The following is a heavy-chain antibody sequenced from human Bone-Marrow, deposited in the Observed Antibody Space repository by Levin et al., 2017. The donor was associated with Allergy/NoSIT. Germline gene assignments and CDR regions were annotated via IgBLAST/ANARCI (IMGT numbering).Heavy chain of an antibody. D-gene: IGHD3-16*01. Sequence: SVKVSCKASGGTFSSQAISWVRQAPGQGLEWMGAIIPIFGTTNYAQKFQGRVTITADESTSTVYMELSSLRSEDTAVYYCARGWGLRGDGMDVWGQGTTVTVSS. CDR2: IIPIFGTT. CDR3: ARGWGLRGDGMDV. J-gene: IGHJ6*02. CDR1: GGTFSSQA. V-gene: IGHV1-69*13.